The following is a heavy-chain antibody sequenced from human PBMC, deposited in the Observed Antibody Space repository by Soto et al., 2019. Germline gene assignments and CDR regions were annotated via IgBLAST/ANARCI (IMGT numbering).Heavy chain of an antibody. V-gene: IGHV4-34*01. CDR3: ARGQEGVVATH. D-gene: IGHD5-12*01. CDR2: IKDGGRT. Sequence: QVQLQQWGAGLLKPSETLSLNCAVNGGSLSGYYWSWIRQPPGKGLEWIGEIKDGGRTNYSPSLKSRATISSVTSNNQFSLGLYSVTAADTGGYSCARGQEGVVATHWDEGTLVTVSS. J-gene: IGHJ4*02. CDR1: GGSLSGYY.